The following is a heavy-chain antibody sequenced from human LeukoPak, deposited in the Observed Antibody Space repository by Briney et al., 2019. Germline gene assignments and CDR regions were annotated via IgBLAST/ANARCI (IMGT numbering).Heavy chain of an antibody. CDR3: AREVVDIVVVPAGHDAFDI. D-gene: IGHD2-2*03. Sequence: ASVKVSCKASGYTFTGYYMHWVRQAPGQGLERMGWINPNSGGTNYAQKFQGRVTMARDTSISTACMELSRLRSDDTAVYYCAREVVDIVVVPAGHDAFDIWGQGTLVAVSS. V-gene: IGHV1-2*02. CDR2: INPNSGGT. CDR1: GYTFTGYY. J-gene: IGHJ3*02.